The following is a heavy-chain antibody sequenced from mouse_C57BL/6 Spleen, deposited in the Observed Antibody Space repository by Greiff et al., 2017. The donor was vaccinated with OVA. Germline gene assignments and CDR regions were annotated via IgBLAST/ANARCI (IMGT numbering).Heavy chain of an antibody. D-gene: IGHD1-1*01. Sequence: EVQLVESGPGMVKPSQSLSLTCTVTGYSITSGYDWHWIRHFPGNKLEWMGYISYSGSTNYNPSLKSRISITHDTSKNHFFLKLNSVTTEDTATYYCARGDYGSSSFFAYWGQGTLGTVSA. CDR1: GYSITSGYD. CDR2: ISYSGST. V-gene: IGHV3-1*01. CDR3: ARGDYGSSSFFAY. J-gene: IGHJ3*01.